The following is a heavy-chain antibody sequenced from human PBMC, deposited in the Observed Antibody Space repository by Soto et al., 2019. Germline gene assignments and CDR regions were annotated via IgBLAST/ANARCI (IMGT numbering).Heavy chain of an antibody. V-gene: IGHV4-59*12. J-gene: IGHJ5*02. CDR1: GGSISSYY. Sequence: SETLSLTCTVSGGSISSYYWSWIRQPPGKGLEWIGYIYYSGSTNYNPSLKSRVTISVDKSKNQFSLKLSSVTAADTAVYYCARLRTNWFDPWGQGTLVTVSS. CDR3: ARLRTNWFDP. CDR2: IYYSGST.